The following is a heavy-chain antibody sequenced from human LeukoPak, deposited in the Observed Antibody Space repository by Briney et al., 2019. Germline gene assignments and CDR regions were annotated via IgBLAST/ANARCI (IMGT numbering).Heavy chain of an antibody. CDR2: ISNSGIT. CDR1: GGSISSYY. CDR3: ARGGYYGSGNDFRFDP. Sequence: PSETLSLTCTVSGGSISSYYWSWIRQPPGKGLEWIGYISNSGITNYNPSLKSRVTISIDTSKNQFSLRLSSVTAADTAVYYCARGGYYGSGNDFRFDPWGQGTLVTVSS. V-gene: IGHV4-59*01. D-gene: IGHD3-10*01. J-gene: IGHJ5*02.